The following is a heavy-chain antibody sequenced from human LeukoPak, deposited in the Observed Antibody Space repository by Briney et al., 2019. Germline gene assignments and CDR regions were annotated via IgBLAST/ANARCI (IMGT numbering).Heavy chain of an antibody. V-gene: IGHV3-21*01. D-gene: IGHD3-10*01. Sequence: GGSLRLSCAASGFTFRSYSMNWVRQAPGKGLEWVSSISGNDYIYYADSVKGRFTISRDNAKNSLYLQMNSLRAEDTAVYYCARDSGRYYGSGSLDYWGQGTLVTVSS. J-gene: IGHJ4*02. CDR1: GFTFRSYS. CDR3: ARDSGRYYGSGSLDY. CDR2: ISGNDYI.